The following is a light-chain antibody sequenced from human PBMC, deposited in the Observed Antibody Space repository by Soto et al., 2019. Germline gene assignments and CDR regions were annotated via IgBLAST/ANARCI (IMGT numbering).Light chain of an antibody. J-gene: IGKJ1*01. CDR2: GAS. CDR3: QQYGSSPPVT. Sequence: EIVLTQSPGTLSLSPGERATLSCRASQSVSNNYLAWYQQKPGQAPRLLIYGASTRGTDIPDRFSGRGSGTDFTLTISRLEPEDFAVYYCQQYGSSPPVTFGQGTKVDIK. V-gene: IGKV3-20*01. CDR1: QSVSNNY.